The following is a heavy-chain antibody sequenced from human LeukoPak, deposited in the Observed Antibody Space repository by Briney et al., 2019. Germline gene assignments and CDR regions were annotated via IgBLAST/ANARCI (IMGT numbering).Heavy chain of an antibody. J-gene: IGHJ6*03. Sequence: GGSLRLSCAVSGFTFSSFAMSWVRQAPGKGLAWVAAISAGGDNTNYADSVKGRFTISRDHSKNTLYLQMNSLTADDTAVYYCAKDESYWGWYYYYYMDVWGKGTTVTISS. CDR2: ISAGGDNT. CDR1: GFTFSSFA. CDR3: AKDESYWGWYYYYYMDV. D-gene: IGHD7-27*01. V-gene: IGHV3-23*01.